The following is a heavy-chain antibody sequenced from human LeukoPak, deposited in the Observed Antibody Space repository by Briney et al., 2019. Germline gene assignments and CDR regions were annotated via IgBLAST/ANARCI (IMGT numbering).Heavy chain of an antibody. CDR1: GFTFSSYA. CDR2: ISYDGSNK. CDR3: ARDEDSSGWTIYYFDY. V-gene: IGHV3-30*04. D-gene: IGHD6-19*01. Sequence: GRSLRLSCAASGFTFSSYAMHWVRQAPGKGLEWVAVISYDGSNKYYADSVKGRFTISRDNSKNTLYLQMNSLRAEDTAVYYCARDEDSSGWTIYYFDYWGQGTLVTVSS. J-gene: IGHJ4*02.